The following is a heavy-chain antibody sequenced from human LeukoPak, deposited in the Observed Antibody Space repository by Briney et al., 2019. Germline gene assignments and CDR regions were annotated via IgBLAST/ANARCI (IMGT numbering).Heavy chain of an antibody. J-gene: IGHJ4*02. CDR2: IKQDGSEK. Sequence: GGSLRLSCGASGFTFSSYWMSWVRQAPGKGLEWVANIKQDGSEKYYVDSVKGRFTISRDNAKNSLYLQMNSLRAEDTAVYYCARAGNWNYGYWGQGTLVTVSS. V-gene: IGHV3-7*01. D-gene: IGHD1-7*01. CDR3: ARAGNWNYGY. CDR1: GFTFSSYW.